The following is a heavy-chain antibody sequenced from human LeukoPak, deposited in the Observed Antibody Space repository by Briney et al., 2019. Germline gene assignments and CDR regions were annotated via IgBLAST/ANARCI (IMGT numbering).Heavy chain of an antibody. CDR2: INAGNANT. Sequence: ASVKVSCKASGYTFSNYAMHWVRQAPGQRPEWMGWINAGNANTKYSQKFQGRVTITRDTSASTAYMELSSLRAEDTAVYYCARENPKPGYWGQGTLVTVSS. V-gene: IGHV1-3*01. J-gene: IGHJ4*02. CDR1: GYTFSNYA. D-gene: IGHD1-14*01. CDR3: ARENPKPGY.